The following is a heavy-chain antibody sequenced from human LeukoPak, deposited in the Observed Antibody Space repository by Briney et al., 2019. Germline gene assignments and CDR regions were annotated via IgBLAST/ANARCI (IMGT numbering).Heavy chain of an antibody. D-gene: IGHD3-10*01. V-gene: IGHV3-48*03. CDR2: ISSSGSTI. Sequence: GGSLRLSCAASGFTFSSYEMNWVRQAPGKGLEWVSYISSSGSTIYYADSVKGRFTISRDNAKNSLYLQMNSLRAEDTAVYYCARGGRIPTTLQGDYYGSGSYSYFDYWGQGTLVTVSS. CDR3: ARGGRIPTTLQGDYYGSGSYSYFDY. CDR1: GFTFSSYE. J-gene: IGHJ4*02.